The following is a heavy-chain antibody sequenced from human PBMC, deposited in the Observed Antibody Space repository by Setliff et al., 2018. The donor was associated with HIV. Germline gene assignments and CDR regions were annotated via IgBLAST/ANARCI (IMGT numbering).Heavy chain of an antibody. CDR3: ARGVGYSGSDRQPFDY. D-gene: IGHD5-12*01. CDR1: GDSLTTGGAY. V-gene: IGHV4-61*09. Sequence: SETLSLTCAVSGDSLTTGGAYWRWVRQPAGKALEWIGHIYVSRNTMYNPSLRSRVTISLDRSNNHFSLNLSSLTAADTAVYFCARGVGYSGSDRQPFDYWGQGSQVTVSS. J-gene: IGHJ4*02. CDR2: IYVSRNT.